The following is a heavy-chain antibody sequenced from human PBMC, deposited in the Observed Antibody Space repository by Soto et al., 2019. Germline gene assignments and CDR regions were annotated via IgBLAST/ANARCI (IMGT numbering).Heavy chain of an antibody. J-gene: IGHJ5*02. CDR1: GFTFDDYA. V-gene: IGHV3-9*01. Sequence: EVQLVESGGGLVQPGRSLRLSCAASGFTFDDYAMHWVRQAPGKGLEWVSGISWNSGSIGYADSVKGRFTISRDNAKNSLYRQMNSLRAEDTALYYCAKDTGQQLETAPNWFDPWGQGTLVTVSS. D-gene: IGHD6-13*01. CDR2: ISWNSGSI. CDR3: AKDTGQQLETAPNWFDP.